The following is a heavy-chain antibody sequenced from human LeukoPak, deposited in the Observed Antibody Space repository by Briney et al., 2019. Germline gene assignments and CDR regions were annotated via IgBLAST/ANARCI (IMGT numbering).Heavy chain of an antibody. D-gene: IGHD4-17*01. CDR1: GFTFSSYW. CDR3: ARDSPGHYGDYYFDY. J-gene: IGHJ4*02. V-gene: IGHV3-7*01. Sequence: GGSLRLSCAASGFTFSSYWMSWVRQAPGKGLEWVANIEQDGSEKYYVDSVKGRFTISRDNAKNSLYLQMNSLRAEDTAVYYCARDSPGHYGDYYFDYWGQGTLVTVSS. CDR2: IEQDGSEK.